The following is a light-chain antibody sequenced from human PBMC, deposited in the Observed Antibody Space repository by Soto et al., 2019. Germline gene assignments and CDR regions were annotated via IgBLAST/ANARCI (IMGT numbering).Light chain of an antibody. CDR2: VDS. V-gene: IGKV2-28*01. J-gene: IGKJ5*01. CDR1: QNLLQSNGHNY. CDR3: MRTGQIPVS. Sequence: DIVMTQSPLSLPVTPGEPASISCRSSQNLLQSNGHNYVSWYLQKSGQSPQLLIYVDSSRASGVPDRFSASGSGTDFTLKITRVEAEDVGIYYCMRTGQIPVSFGLGTRPEIQ.